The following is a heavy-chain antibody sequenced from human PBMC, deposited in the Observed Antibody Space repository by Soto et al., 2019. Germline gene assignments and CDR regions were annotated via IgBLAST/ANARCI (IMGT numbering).Heavy chain of an antibody. CDR3: ARSVFP. CDR2: FYYRGST. CDR1: GGSISTGGYY. J-gene: IGHJ5*02. V-gene: IGHV4-31*03. Sequence: QVQLQASGPGLVKPSQTLSLTCTVSGGSISTGGYYWNWIRQHPGKGLEWIGYFYYRGSTYYNPSLQSRVTISVNTSKIQFSLKLSSVTAADTAVYYCARSVFPWGQGTLVTVSS.